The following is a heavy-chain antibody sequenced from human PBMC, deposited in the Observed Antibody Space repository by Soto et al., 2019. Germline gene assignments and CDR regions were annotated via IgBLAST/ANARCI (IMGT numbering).Heavy chain of an antibody. CDR3: ARAPYYDSLDV. CDR2: IYSGGST. D-gene: IGHD3-3*01. V-gene: IGHV3-53*01. CDR1: GFTVSSNY. J-gene: IGHJ6*02. Sequence: LRLSCAASGFTVSSNYMSWVRQAPGKGLEWVSVIYSGGSTYYADSVKGRFTISRDNSKNTLYLQMNSLRAEDTAVYYCARAPYYDSLDVWGQGTTVTVSS.